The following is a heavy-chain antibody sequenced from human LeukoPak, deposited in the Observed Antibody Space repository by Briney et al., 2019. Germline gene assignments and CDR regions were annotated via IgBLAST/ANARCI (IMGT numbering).Heavy chain of an antibody. CDR2: IYSGGIT. V-gene: IGHV3-53*01. Sequence: GGSLRLSCAASGFTVSSNYMSWVRQAPGKGLEWVSVIYSGGITYYADSVKGRFTISRDNSKNTLYLQMNSLRAEDTAVYYCAREPPYNSDAFDIWGQGTMVTVSS. CDR3: AREPPYNSDAFDI. CDR1: GFTVSSNY. D-gene: IGHD5-24*01. J-gene: IGHJ3*02.